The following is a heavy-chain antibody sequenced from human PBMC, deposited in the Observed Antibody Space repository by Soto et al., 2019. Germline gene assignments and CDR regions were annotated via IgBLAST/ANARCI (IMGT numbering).Heavy chain of an antibody. V-gene: IGHV3-7*01. CDR3: ARDAWRVDGFFDF. J-gene: IGHJ4*02. Sequence: GSLRLSCAASGFSFSSYCMSWVRQAPGKGLEWVANIKEDGSEKHYVDSVKGRFTISRDNAKNSLYLQMNSLRAEDTAVYYCARDAWRVDGFFDFWGQGTLVTVS. CDR1: GFSFSSYC. CDR2: IKEDGSEK. D-gene: IGHD2-15*01.